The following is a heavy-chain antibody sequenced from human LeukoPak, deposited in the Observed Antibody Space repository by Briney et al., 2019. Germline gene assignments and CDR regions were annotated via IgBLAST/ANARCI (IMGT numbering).Heavy chain of an antibody. CDR3: ARDSRGSGSYYNVRYFDY. D-gene: IGHD3-10*01. CDR1: GFTFGSYS. J-gene: IGHJ4*02. Sequence: GGSLRLSCAASGFTFGSYSMNWVRQAPGKGLEWVSYISSSSSTIYYADSVKGRFTISRDNAKNSLYLQMNSLRAEDTAVYYCARDSRGSGSYYNVRYFDYWGQGTLVTVSS. V-gene: IGHV3-48*01. CDR2: ISSSSSTI.